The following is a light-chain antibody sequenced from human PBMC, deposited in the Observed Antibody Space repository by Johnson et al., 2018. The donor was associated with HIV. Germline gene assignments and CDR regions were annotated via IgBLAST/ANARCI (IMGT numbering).Light chain of an antibody. V-gene: IGLV1-51*02. CDR1: SSNIGNNY. CDR3: GTWDSSLSYV. CDR2: ENN. J-gene: IGLJ1*01. Sequence: QSVLTQPASVSAAPGQKVTISCSGSSSNIGNNYVSWYQQLPGTAPKLLIYENNKRPSGIPDRFSGSKSGTSATLGITGLQTGDEADYYCGTWDSSLSYVFGTGTKVTVL.